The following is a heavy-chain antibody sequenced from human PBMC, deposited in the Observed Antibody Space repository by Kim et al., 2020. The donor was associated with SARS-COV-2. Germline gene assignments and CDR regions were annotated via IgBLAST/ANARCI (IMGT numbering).Heavy chain of an antibody. Sequence: SETLSLTCTVSGGSISSYYWSWIRQPAGKGLEWIGRIYTSGSTNYNPSLKSRVTMSVDTSKNQFSLKLSSVTAADTAVYYCARDIIIVGATTAHYYYYYGMDVWGQGTTVTVSS. J-gene: IGHJ6*02. CDR2: IYTSGST. CDR3: ARDIIIVGATTAHYYYYYGMDV. V-gene: IGHV4-4*07. CDR1: GGSISSYY. D-gene: IGHD1-26*01.